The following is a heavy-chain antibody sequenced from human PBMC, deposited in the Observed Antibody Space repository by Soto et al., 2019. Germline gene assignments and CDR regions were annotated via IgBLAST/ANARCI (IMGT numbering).Heavy chain of an antibody. D-gene: IGHD3-3*01. CDR1: GYTFTSYA. V-gene: IGHV1-3*01. Sequence: ASVKVSCKASGYTFTSYAMHWVRQAPGQRLEWMGWINAGNGNTKYSQKFQGWVTMTRDTSISTAYMELSRLRSDDTAVYYCARGDYDFWSGYPTFDYWGQGTLVTVSS. J-gene: IGHJ4*02. CDR2: INAGNGNT. CDR3: ARGDYDFWSGYPTFDY.